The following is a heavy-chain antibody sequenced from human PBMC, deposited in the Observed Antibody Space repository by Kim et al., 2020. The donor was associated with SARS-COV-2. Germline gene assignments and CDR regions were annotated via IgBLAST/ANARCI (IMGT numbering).Heavy chain of an antibody. J-gene: IGHJ6*02. D-gene: IGHD3-22*01. Sequence: SETLSLTCTVSGGSISSSSYYWGWIRQPPGKGLEWIGSIYYSGSTYYNPSLKSRVTISVDTSKNQFSLKLSSVTAADTAVYYCARLGERITMIVGTSPRIMDVWGQGTTVTVSS. CDR3: ARLGERITMIVGTSPRIMDV. V-gene: IGHV4-39*01. CDR2: IYYSGST. CDR1: GGSISSSSYY.